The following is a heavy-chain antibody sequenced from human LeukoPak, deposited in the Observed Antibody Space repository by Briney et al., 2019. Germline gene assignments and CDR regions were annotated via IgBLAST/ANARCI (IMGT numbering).Heavy chain of an antibody. J-gene: IGHJ4*02. CDR1: GGSISNYY. Sequence: SETLSLTCTVSGGSISNYYWGWIRRPPGKGLEWIGYIYYSGSTNYNPSLKSRLTISVDTPKNHFSLRLTSVTAADTAVYYCARHSETCSGGSCFLDYFDYWGQGTLVTVSS. CDR2: IYYSGST. D-gene: IGHD2-15*01. CDR3: ARHSETCSGGSCFLDYFDY. V-gene: IGHV4-59*08.